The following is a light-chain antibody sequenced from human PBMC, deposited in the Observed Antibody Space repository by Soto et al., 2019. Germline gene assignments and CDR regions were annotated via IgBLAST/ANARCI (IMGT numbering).Light chain of an antibody. CDR1: QSVSSY. J-gene: IGKJ5*01. V-gene: IGKV3-11*01. Sequence: IVLTQSPATLSLSPGERATLSCRASQSVSSYLAWYQQKPGQAPRLLIYDASNRATGIPSRFSGSGSGTDFTLTISSPEPEDFAVYSCQQRSNWPPITVGQGTRLEIK. CDR3: QQRSNWPPIT. CDR2: DAS.